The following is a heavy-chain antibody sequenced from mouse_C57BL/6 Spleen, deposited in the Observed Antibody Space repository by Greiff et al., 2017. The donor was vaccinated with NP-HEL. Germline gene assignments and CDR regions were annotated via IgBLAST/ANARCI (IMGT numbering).Heavy chain of an antibody. CDR2: IDPSDSYT. CDR1: GYTFTSYW. CDR3: ERHGLLRAMDY. V-gene: IGHV1-69*01. J-gene: IGHJ4*01. Sequence: QVQLQQPGAELVMPGASVKLSCKASGYTFTSYWMHWVKQRPGQGLEWIGEIDPSDSYTNYNQKFKGKSTLTVDKSSSTAYMQLSSLTSEDSAVYYCERHGLLRAMDYWGQGTSVTVSS. D-gene: IGHD1-1*01.